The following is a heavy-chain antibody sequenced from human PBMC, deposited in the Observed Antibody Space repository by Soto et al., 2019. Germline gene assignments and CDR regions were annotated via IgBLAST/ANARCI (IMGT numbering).Heavy chain of an antibody. Sequence: QVHLVQSGAEVKKPGSSVKVSCKTSGGTFSDLAFSWVRQAPRQGLEWVGGIIPLFGTPNYAREFQGRVSISADESSNTVYMELRSLRSEDTAVYYCASERVAEMATGGYFDNWGQGTLVTVSP. CDR1: GGTFSDLA. V-gene: IGHV1-69*01. CDR3: ASERVAEMATGGYFDN. CDR2: IIPLFGTP. J-gene: IGHJ4*02. D-gene: IGHD5-12*01.